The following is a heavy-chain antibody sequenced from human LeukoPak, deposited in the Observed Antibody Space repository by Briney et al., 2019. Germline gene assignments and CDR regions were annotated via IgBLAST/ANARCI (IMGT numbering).Heavy chain of an antibody. CDR3: TRDQSSSWPGDWFDP. J-gene: IGHJ5*02. Sequence: GASVKVSCKASGYTFISYGISWVRQAPGQGLEWMGWISAYTNNTNYAQKLQGRVTVTIDTSTSTAYMELRSLRSDDPAVYYCTRDQSSSWPGDWFDPWGQGTLVTVSS. CDR1: GYTFISYG. V-gene: IGHV1-18*04. CDR2: ISAYTNNT. D-gene: IGHD6-13*01.